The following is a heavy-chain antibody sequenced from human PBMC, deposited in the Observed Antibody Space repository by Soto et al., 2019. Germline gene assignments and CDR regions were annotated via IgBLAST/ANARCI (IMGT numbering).Heavy chain of an antibody. D-gene: IGHD6-19*01. CDR1: GFTFSIYA. J-gene: IGHJ4*02. V-gene: IGHV3-23*01. Sequence: EVQLLESGGSLVQPGGSVRVSCAASGFTFSIYAMSWVRQAPGKGLEWVSSMSGSGGNTYHADYVKGRFSISRDNSKNTLYLQMNSLRVEDTAVYYCAREDFGWYFNYWGQGTLVTVSS. CDR2: MSGSGGNT. CDR3: AREDFGWYFNY.